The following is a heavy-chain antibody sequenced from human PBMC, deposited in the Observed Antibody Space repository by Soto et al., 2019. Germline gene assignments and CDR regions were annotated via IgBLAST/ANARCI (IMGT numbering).Heavy chain of an antibody. CDR1: GYSISSGYH. J-gene: IGHJ5*02. D-gene: IGHD3-10*01. V-gene: IGHV4-38-2*02. CDR3: ARQDRVAAEGRWFDP. Sequence: SETLSLTCTVSGYSISSGYHWAWIRQPPGKGLEWLGSVHYSGNTYYNPSLKSRLTISVDKSKNQFSLNLSSVTAADTAVYYCARQDRVAAEGRWFDPCGQRTLVTVSS. CDR2: VHYSGNT.